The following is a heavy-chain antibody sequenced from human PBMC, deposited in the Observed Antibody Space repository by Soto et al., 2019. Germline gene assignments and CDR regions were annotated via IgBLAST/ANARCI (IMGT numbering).Heavy chain of an antibody. CDR2: IKSKTDGGTT. J-gene: IGHJ3*02. Sequence: PGGSLRLSCAGSGFTVTNAWMNWVRQAPGKGLEWVGRIKSKTDGGTTDFPAPVKDRFTISRDDSKNTLYLQMSSLKTEDTAMYYCTKEMRHSSGWYGAFDIWGQGIMVTVSS. D-gene: IGHD6-19*01. CDR3: TKEMRHSSGWYGAFDI. CDR1: GFTVTNAW. V-gene: IGHV3-15*01.